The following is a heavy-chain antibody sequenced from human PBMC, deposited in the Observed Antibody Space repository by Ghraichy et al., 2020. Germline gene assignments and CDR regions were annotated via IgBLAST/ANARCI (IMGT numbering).Heavy chain of an antibody. CDR1: GDSVSSESDA. CDR3: ARDGAQTSDAFDF. CDR2: TYYRGSKWYN. V-gene: IGHV6-1*01. D-gene: IGHD2-2*01. Sequence: SQTLSLTCAISGDSVSSESDAWSWIRQSPSRGLEWLGRTYYRGSKWYNDYAPSVQSRITINSDTSKNQFSLHLNSLTPEDTAVYYCARDGAQTSDAFDFWGQGTMVTVSS. J-gene: IGHJ3*01.